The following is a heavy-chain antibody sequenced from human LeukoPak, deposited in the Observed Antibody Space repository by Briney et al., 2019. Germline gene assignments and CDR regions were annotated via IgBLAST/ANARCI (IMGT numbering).Heavy chain of an antibody. Sequence: SXKVSCKASGGTFISYAISWVRQAPGQGLEWMGGIIPIFGTANYAQKFQGRVTITTDESTRTAYMEGRSLRSEDTAVYYCARRIVGATGYYFDYWGQGTLVTVSS. V-gene: IGHV1-69*05. D-gene: IGHD1-26*01. CDR2: IIPIFGTA. CDR1: GGTFISYA. J-gene: IGHJ4*02. CDR3: ARRIVGATGYYFDY.